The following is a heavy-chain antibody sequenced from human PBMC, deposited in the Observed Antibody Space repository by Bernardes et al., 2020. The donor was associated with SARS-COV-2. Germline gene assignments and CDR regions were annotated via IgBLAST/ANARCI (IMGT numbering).Heavy chain of an antibody. CDR1: GFTVADTT. V-gene: IGHV3-15*05. Sequence: GGSLRLSCVGSGFTVADTTMIWVRQGPGKGLEWVGRLKRKAAGGTADYAAPVEGRFTISRDESRNTFSLEMNSLTIEDTATYYCAALDRWGQGTLVTVSS. CDR3: AALDR. J-gene: IGHJ4*01. D-gene: IGHD3-3*02. CDR2: LKRKAAGGTA.